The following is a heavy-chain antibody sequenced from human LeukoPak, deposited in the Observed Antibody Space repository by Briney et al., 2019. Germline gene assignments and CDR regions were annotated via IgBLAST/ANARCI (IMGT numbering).Heavy chain of an antibody. J-gene: IGHJ4*02. D-gene: IGHD6-19*01. CDR2: INPNTGVT. CDR3: ARSSSGWYPSHY. Sequence: GASVKVSCKASGYTFSGHYLHWVRQAPGQGLEWMGRINPNTGVTQYTENFQGRVTMTRDTSISTAYMELSRLRSDDTAVYYCARSSSGWYPSHYWGQGTLVTVSS. CDR1: GYTFSGHY. V-gene: IGHV1-2*06.